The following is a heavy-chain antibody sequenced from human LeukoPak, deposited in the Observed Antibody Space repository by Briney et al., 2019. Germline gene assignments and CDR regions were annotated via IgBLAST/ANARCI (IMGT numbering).Heavy chain of an antibody. J-gene: IGHJ3*02. V-gene: IGHV1-24*01. CDR1: GYTFTSYD. CDR2: FDVEDGEI. CDR3: ATNRQIMILGVVIMPAFDI. Sequence: ASVKVSCKASGYTFTSYDINWVRQATGQGLEWMGGFDVEDGEIIYAQKFQGRVTMTEDTSTDTAYMELSSLRSEDTAVYYCATNRQIMILGVVIMPAFDIWGQGTMVTVSS. D-gene: IGHD3-3*01.